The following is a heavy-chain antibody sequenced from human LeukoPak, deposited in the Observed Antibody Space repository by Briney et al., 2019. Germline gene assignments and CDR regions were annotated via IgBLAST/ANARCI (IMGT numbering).Heavy chain of an antibody. CDR3: ARQSDSSSWYDAFDI. CDR2: IIPIFGTA. V-gene: IGHV1-69*05. Sequence: ASVKFSCKASGGTFSSYAISWVRQAPGQGLEWMGGIIPIFGTANYAQKFQGRVTITTNESTSTAYMELSSLRSEDTAVYYCARQSDSSSWYDAFDIWGQGTMVTVSS. J-gene: IGHJ3*02. CDR1: GGTFSSYA. D-gene: IGHD6-13*01.